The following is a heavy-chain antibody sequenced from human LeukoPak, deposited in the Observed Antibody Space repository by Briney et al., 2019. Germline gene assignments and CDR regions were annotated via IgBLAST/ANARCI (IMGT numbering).Heavy chain of an antibody. J-gene: IGHJ4*02. CDR1: GFTFSSYW. CDR3: AKDFGYCTNGVCYTADY. CDR2: ISGSGGST. Sequence: GGSLRLSCAASGFTFSSYWMSWVRQAPGKGLEWVSAISGSGGSTYYADSVKGRFTISRDNSKNTLYLQMNSLRAEDTAVYYCAKDFGYCTNGVCYTADYWGQGTLVTVSS. D-gene: IGHD2-8*01. V-gene: IGHV3-23*01.